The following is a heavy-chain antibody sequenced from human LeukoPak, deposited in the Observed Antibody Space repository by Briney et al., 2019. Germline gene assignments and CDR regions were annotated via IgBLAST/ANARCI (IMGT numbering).Heavy chain of an antibody. D-gene: IGHD2-15*01. CDR3: ALWRGVRRGYCSGGSCYSGFSYGMDV. Sequence: PSETLSLTCTVSGGSISSYYWSWIRQPPGKGLEWIGYIYYSGSTNYNPSLKSRVTISVDTSKNQFSLKLSSVTAADTAVYYCALWRGVRRGYCSGGSCYSGFSYGMDVWGQGTTVTVSS. CDR1: GGSISSYY. J-gene: IGHJ6*02. V-gene: IGHV4-59*12. CDR2: IYYSGST.